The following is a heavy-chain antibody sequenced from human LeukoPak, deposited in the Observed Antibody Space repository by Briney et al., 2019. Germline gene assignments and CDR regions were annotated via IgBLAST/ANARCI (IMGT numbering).Heavy chain of an antibody. J-gene: IGHJ6*03. D-gene: IGHD3-22*01. CDR1: GGSFSGYY. CDR2: INHSGST. V-gene: IGHV4-34*01. CDR3: ASYDPYYYYMDV. Sequence: SETLSLTCAVYGGSFSGYYWSWIRQPPGKGLEWIGEINHSGSTNYSPSLKSRVTISVDTSKNQLSLKLSSVTAADTAVYYCASYDPYYYYMDVWGKGTTVTVSS.